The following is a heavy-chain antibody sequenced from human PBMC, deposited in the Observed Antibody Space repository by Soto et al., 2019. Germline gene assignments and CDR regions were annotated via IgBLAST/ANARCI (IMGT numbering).Heavy chain of an antibody. CDR2: IFYSGST. D-gene: IGHD2-21*02. J-gene: IGHJ4*02. Sequence: SETLSLTCTVSGGSISSSSFYWGWIRQPPGKGLEWIGSIFYSGSTYYNPSLKSRVTISVDTSKNQFSLKLSSVTAADTAVYYCARHVSYCGGDCYPGVSSYWGQGTLVTVSS. V-gene: IGHV4-39*01. CDR3: ARHVSYCGGDCYPGVSSY. CDR1: GGSISSSSFY.